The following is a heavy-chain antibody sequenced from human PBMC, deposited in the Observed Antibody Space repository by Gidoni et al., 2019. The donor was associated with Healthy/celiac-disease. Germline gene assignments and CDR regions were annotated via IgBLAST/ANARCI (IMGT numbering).Heavy chain of an antibody. V-gene: IGHV3-33*01. D-gene: IGHD2-15*01. Sequence: QVQLVESGGGVVQPGRSLRLSCEASGFTFSSYGMHWVRQAPGKGLEWVAVIWYDGSNKYYADSVKGRFTISRDNSKNTLYLQMNSLRAEDTAVYYCAGGGSSDYYYYGMDVWGQGTTVTVSS. CDR1: GFTFSSYG. J-gene: IGHJ6*02. CDR2: IWYDGSNK. CDR3: AGGGSSDYYYYGMDV.